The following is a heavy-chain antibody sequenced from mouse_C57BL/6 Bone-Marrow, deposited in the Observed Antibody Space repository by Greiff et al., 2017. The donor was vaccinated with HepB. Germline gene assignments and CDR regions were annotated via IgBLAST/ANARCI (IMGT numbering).Heavy chain of an antibody. D-gene: IGHD2-1*01. Sequence: EVQRVESGGGLVQPGESLKLSCESNEYEFPSHDMSWVRKTPEKRLELVAAINSDGGSTYYPDTMERRFIISRDNTKKTLYLQMSSLRSEDTALYYCAIYYGNYGAMDYWGQGTSVTVSS. V-gene: IGHV5-2*01. CDR3: AIYYGNYGAMDY. CDR1: EYEFPSHD. J-gene: IGHJ4*01. CDR2: INSDGGST.